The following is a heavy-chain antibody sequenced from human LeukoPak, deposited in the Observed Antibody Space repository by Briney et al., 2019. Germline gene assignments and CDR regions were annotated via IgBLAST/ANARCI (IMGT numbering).Heavy chain of an antibody. J-gene: IGHJ4*02. Sequence: GGSLRLSCAASGFTFSSYSMNWVRQAPGKGLEWVSHISSIGTTIYYADSVKGRFTISRDNAKNSLFLQMSSLRAEDTAVYYCAVGGGYWGQGTLVTVSS. V-gene: IGHV3-48*04. CDR2: ISSIGTTI. CDR3: AVGGGY. D-gene: IGHD3-16*01. CDR1: GFTFSSYS.